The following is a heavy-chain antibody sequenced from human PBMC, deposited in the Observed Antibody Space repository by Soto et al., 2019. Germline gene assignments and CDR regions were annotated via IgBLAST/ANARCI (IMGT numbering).Heavy chain of an antibody. CDR3: ARDPGTVAGTNYYYYGMDV. Sequence: ASVKVSCKASGYTFTSYGISWVRQAPGQGLEWMGWISAYNGNTNYAQKLQGRVTMTTDTSTSTAYMELRSLRADDTAVYYCARDPGTVAGTNYYYYGMDVWGQGTTVTVSS. V-gene: IGHV1-18*01. J-gene: IGHJ6*02. CDR2: ISAYNGNT. CDR1: GYTFTSYG. D-gene: IGHD6-19*01.